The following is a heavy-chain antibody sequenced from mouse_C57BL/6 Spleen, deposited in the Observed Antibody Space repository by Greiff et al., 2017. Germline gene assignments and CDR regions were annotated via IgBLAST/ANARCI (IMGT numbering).Heavy chain of an antibody. CDR1: GYTFTSYW. V-gene: IGHV1-50*01. CDR3: ARAIGGYWYFDG. CDR2: IDPSDSYT. Sequence: VQLQQSGAELVKPGASVKLSCKASGYTFTSYWMQWVKQRPGQGLEWIGEIDPSDSYTNYNQKFKGKATLTVDTSSSTAYMQLSSLTSEDSAFYYCARAIGGYWYFDGWGTGTTVTVSS. J-gene: IGHJ1*03.